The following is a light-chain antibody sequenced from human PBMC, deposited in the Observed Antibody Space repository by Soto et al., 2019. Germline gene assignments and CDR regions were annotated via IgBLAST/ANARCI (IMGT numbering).Light chain of an antibody. Sequence: EIVLTQSPATLSLSPGDTATLSCRASQSVTSSLAWFQQKPGQAPRLLIYDVSRRATVIPARFSGSGSGTDFTLTISSLEPEDFAVYYCQQRTTWPTFGGGTKVEIK. J-gene: IGKJ4*01. CDR3: QQRTTWPT. CDR1: QSVTSS. V-gene: IGKV3-11*01. CDR2: DVS.